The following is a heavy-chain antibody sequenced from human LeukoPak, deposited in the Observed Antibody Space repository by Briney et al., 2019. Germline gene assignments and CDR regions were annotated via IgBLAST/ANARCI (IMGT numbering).Heavy chain of an antibody. Sequence: SETLSLTCTVSGGSISGHYWTWIRQPPGKGLEWIGQIHYSGRPDYNPSLKSRVTISVDTSKNQPSLKVTSVTGADTAVYYCARFGVDYDMDVWGQGTTVTVSS. V-gene: IGHV4-59*11. CDR3: ARFGVDYDMDV. CDR1: GGSISGHY. J-gene: IGHJ6*02. D-gene: IGHD3-16*01. CDR2: IHYSGRP.